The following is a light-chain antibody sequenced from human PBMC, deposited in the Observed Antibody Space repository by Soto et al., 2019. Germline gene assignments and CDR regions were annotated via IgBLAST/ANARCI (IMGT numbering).Light chain of an antibody. J-gene: IGKJ5*01. CDR3: QQYNSYS. CDR2: AAS. V-gene: IGKV1-6*01. CDR1: QDIGND. Sequence: AIQMTQSPSSLSASVGDRVTITCRASQDIGNDLGWYQQKPGKAPKLLIYAASSLQSGVPSRFSGSGSGTDFTLTISSLQPEDFATYYCQQYNSYSFGQGTRLEIK.